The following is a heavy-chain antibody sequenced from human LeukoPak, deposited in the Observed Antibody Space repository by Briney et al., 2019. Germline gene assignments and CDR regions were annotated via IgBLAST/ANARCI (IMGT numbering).Heavy chain of an antibody. CDR1: GSTFSSYA. J-gene: IGHJ4*02. CDR3: AKGQRDSARGGADY. D-gene: IGHD6-25*01. V-gene: IGHV3-23*01. Sequence: GGSLRLSCAASGSTFSSYAMSWVRQAPGKGLEWVSAISGSGGSTYYADSVKGRFTISRDNSKNTLYLQMNSLRAEDTAVYYCAKGQRDSARGGADYWGQGTLVTVSS. CDR2: ISGSGGST.